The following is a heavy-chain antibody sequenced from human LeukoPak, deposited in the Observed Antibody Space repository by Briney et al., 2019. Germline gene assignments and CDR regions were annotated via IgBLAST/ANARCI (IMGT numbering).Heavy chain of an antibody. CDR1: GFVVSSNY. CDR3: ARDKASSGWYYFDY. CDR2: IRSGGTT. J-gene: IGHJ4*02. D-gene: IGHD6-19*01. Sequence: GGSLRLSCAASGFVVSSNYMSWVRQAPGKGLEWVSVIRSGGTTFYADSVKGRFTVSRDNAKNSLYLQMNSLRAEDTAVYYCARDKASSGWYYFDYWSQGSLVTVSS. V-gene: IGHV3-66*01.